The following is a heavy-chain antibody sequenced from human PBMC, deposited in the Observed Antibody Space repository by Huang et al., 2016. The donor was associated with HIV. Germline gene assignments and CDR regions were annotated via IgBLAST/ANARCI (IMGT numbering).Heavy chain of an antibody. D-gene: IGHD6-19*01. Sequence: QVQLVESGGGLVQPGRSLRLSCAASGFTFTNYAIHWVRQAPGKGLGWGSFISYDGRNKCYADSVNGRFTISRDKSKSTLYLLMNSLRVDDTALYYCARSAVPGDGDWFDPWGQGTLVTVSS. CDR2: ISYDGRNK. J-gene: IGHJ5*02. V-gene: IGHV3-30*04. CDR3: ARSAVPGDGDWFDP. CDR1: GFTFTNYA.